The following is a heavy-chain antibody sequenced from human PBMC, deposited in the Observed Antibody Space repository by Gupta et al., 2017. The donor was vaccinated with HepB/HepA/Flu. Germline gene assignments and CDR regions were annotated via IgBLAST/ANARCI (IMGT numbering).Heavy chain of an antibody. CDR1: GGPISSSSYY. D-gene: IGHD4-23*01. J-gene: IGHJ3*02. CDR2: IYYSGST. Sequence: QLQLQESGPGLVKPSETLSLTCTVSGGPISSSSYYLGWSRQPPWKGLEWVGSIYYSGSTYYNPSLKSRVTISVDTSKNQFPLKLSSVTAADTAVYYCARLGPGNSVASAFDIWGQGTMVTVSS. CDR3: ARLGPGNSVASAFDI. V-gene: IGHV4-39*01.